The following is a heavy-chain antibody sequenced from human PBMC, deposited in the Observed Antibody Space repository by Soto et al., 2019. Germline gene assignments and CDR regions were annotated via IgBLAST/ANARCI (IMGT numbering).Heavy chain of an antibody. V-gene: IGHV4-59*12. D-gene: IGHD2-15*01. Sequence: PSETLSLTCSVSGGSISSYYWSWIRQPLGKGLEWIGYIYFTGITTYNPSLKSRVTISVDTSTSQFSLNLSSVTTADTAVYYCASAKGYCSAGSCYGWFGPWGQGTLVTVSS. CDR1: GGSISSYY. CDR2: IYFTGIT. CDR3: ASAKGYCSAGSCYGWFGP. J-gene: IGHJ5*02.